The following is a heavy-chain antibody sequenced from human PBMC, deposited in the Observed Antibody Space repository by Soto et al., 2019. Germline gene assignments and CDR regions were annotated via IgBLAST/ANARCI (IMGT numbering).Heavy chain of an antibody. V-gene: IGHV3-30*18. Sequence: QVQLVESGGGVVQPGRSLRLSCAGSGFTFSSYGMHWVRQAPGKGLEWVSVISYDGSKKYYADSVKGRFTISRDNSKNTRYLQMSSLRAVGPAVYYCANLVFYAILTGFRRAFDIWGQGTMVTVSS. J-gene: IGHJ3*02. D-gene: IGHD3-9*01. CDR3: ANLVFYAILTGFRRAFDI. CDR2: ISYDGSKK. CDR1: GFTFSSYG.